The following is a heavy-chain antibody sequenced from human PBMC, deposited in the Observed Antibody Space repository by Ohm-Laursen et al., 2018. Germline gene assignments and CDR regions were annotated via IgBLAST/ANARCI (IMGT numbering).Heavy chain of an antibody. D-gene: IGHD6-19*01. CDR1: GFTFSHYW. J-gene: IGHJ4*02. CDR2: IKSDGTT. CDR3: AVGDRGTTAVAGDF. V-gene: IGHV3-74*03. Sequence: SLRLSCTASGFTFSHYWMHWVRQPPGEGLVWVSRIKSDGTTMYADFVRGRFTLSRDNERNTLDLQMNGLTVEDTAVYSCAVGDRGTTAVAGDFWGPGTLVTVSS.